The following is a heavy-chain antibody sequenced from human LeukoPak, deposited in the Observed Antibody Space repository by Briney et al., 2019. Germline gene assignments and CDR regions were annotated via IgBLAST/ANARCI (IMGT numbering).Heavy chain of an antibody. D-gene: IGHD6-19*01. Sequence: GGSLRLSCAASGFTFSNYAMSWVRQAPGKGLEWVSVISGSSGLILYADSVKGRFAISRDNSKNTLYLQMNSLRAEDTAVYYCAKRWYSSGWYNDYFDYWGQGTLVTVSS. CDR3: AKRWYSSGWYNDYFDY. V-gene: IGHV3-23*01. J-gene: IGHJ4*02. CDR2: ISGSSGLI. CDR1: GFTFSNYA.